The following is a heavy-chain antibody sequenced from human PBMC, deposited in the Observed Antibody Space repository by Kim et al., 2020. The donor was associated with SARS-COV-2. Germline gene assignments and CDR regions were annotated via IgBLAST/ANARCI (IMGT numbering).Heavy chain of an antibody. Sequence: GSLRLSCAASGFTFSDYYMSWIRQAPGKGLEWVSYISSSSSYTNYADSVKGRFTISRDNAKNSLYLQMNSLRAEDTAVYYCASAPYYYDSSGYYYWFDPWGQGTLVTVSS. CDR3: ASAPYYYDSSGYYYWFDP. CDR2: ISSSSSYT. D-gene: IGHD3-22*01. CDR1: GFTFSDYY. J-gene: IGHJ5*02. V-gene: IGHV3-11*03.